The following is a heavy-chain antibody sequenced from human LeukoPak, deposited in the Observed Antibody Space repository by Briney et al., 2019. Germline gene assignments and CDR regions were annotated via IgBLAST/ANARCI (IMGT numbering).Heavy chain of an antibody. D-gene: IGHD6-13*01. J-gene: IGHJ4*02. CDR1: GFTISNHW. V-gene: IGHV3-7*01. CDR3: ARGRGKQLVLHLDY. Sequence: QTGGSLRLSCAASGFTISNHWMSWVRQAPGKGLEWVANIKQAESERFYVDSVKDRFIISRDNAENSVYLQMNSLRNEDTAVYYCARGRGKQLVLHLDYWGQGTLVTVSS. CDR2: IKQAESER.